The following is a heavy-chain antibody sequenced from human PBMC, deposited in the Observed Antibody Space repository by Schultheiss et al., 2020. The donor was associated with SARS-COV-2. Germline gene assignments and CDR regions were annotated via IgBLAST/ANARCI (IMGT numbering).Heavy chain of an antibody. CDR2: IYHSGST. J-gene: IGHJ4*02. V-gene: IGHV4-39*01. Sequence: SETLSLTCTVSGGSISSYYWGWIRQPPGKGLEWIGSIYHSGSTYYNPSLKSRVTISVDTSKNQFSLKLSSVTAADTAVYYCARHKGSGSYSTFDYWGQGTLVTVSS. CDR3: ARHKGSGSYSTFDY. D-gene: IGHD1-26*01. CDR1: GGSISSYY.